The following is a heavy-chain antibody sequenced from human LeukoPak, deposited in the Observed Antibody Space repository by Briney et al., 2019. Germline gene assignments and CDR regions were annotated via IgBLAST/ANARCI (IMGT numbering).Heavy chain of an antibody. CDR1: GGSISSYY. Sequence: SETLSLTCTVSGGSISSYYWSWIRQPAGKGLEWIGRIYISGSTNYNPSLKSRVTISVDTSKNQFSLKLSSVTAADTAVYYCAKAKDFYYYMDVWGKGTTVTVSS. J-gene: IGHJ6*03. CDR2: IYISGST. CDR3: AKAKDFYYYMDV. V-gene: IGHV4-4*07.